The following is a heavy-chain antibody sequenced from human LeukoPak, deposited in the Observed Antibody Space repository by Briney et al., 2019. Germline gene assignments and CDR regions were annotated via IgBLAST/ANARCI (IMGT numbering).Heavy chain of an antibody. CDR1: GGSISSSSYY. D-gene: IGHD3-10*01. CDR3: ARHNSNNIRVLLWFGGFDP. Sequence: SETLSLTCAVSGGSISSSSYYWGWIRQPPGKGLEWIGSIYYSGSTYYNPSLKSRVTISVDTSKNPFSLKLSSVTAADTAVYYCARHNSNNIRVLLWFGGFDPWGQGTLVTVSS. CDR2: IYYSGST. J-gene: IGHJ5*02. V-gene: IGHV4-39*01.